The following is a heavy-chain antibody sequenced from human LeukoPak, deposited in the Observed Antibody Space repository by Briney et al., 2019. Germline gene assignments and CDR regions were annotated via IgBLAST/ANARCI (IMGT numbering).Heavy chain of an antibody. CDR2: INHSGST. Sequence: SETLSLTCAVYGGSFSGYYWSWIRQPPGKGLEWIGEINHSGSTNYNPSLKSRVTISVDTSKNQFSLKLSSVTAADTAVYYCARDSKEYSSSWSYYYYGMDVWGQGTTVTVSS. V-gene: IGHV4-34*01. CDR1: GGSFSGYY. D-gene: IGHD6-13*01. J-gene: IGHJ6*02. CDR3: ARDSKEYSSSWSYYYYGMDV.